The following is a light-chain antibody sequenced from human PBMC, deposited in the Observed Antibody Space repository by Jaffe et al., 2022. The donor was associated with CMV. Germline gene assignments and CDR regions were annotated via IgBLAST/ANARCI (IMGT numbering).Light chain of an antibody. CDR1: QSVDSNY. Sequence: EIVLTQSPGTLSLSPGERATLSCRASQSVDSNYLAWYQQKLGQAPSLLIYDASRRATGIPDRFSGSGSGTDFTLTISRLEPEDFAVYYCQQYSRTPRTFGRGTKVEIK. CDR3: QQYSRTPRT. J-gene: IGKJ1*01. CDR2: DAS. V-gene: IGKV3-20*01.